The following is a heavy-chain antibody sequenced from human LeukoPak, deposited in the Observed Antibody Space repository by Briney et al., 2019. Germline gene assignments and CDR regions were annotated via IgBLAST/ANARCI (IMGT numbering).Heavy chain of an antibody. V-gene: IGHV1-18*01. D-gene: IGHD6-13*01. CDR1: GYTFTSYG. CDR3: RIDRGRIAAARPDAFDI. Sequence: GASVKVSCKASGYTFTSYGISWVRQARGQGLAGMGWMSAYNGNTNYAQKLQGRVTMTTDTSRRTDYLELSSMSCDARALCYCRIDRGRIAAARPDAFDICGQGTMVTLSS. J-gene: IGHJ3*02. CDR2: MSAYNGNT.